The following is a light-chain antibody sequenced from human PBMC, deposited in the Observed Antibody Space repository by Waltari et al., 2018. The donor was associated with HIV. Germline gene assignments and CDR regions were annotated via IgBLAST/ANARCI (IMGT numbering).Light chain of an antibody. CDR3: SSYAGGNTV. Sequence: QSALTQPPSASGSPGQSVTISCTGTSSDVGGYNYVSWYQQHPGKVPQLVIYEVSRRPSGVPDRVSGSKSGNTASLTVSGLQAEDEADYYCSSYAGGNTVFGGGTKLTVL. V-gene: IGLV2-8*01. J-gene: IGLJ2*01. CDR2: EVS. CDR1: SSDVGGYNY.